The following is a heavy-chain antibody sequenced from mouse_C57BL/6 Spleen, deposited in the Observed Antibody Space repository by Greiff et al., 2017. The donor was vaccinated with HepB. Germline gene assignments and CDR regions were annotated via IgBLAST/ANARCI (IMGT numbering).Heavy chain of an antibody. CDR3: DRATTVAYGAMGY. Sequence: VQLQQSGPGLVAPSQSLSITCTVSGFSLTSYAISWVRQPPGKGLEWLGVIWTGGGTNYNSAIKSRLTISKDNSESQVFLKMNSLQTDDTARYYCDRATTVAYGAMGYWGQGTAVTVSS. D-gene: IGHD1-1*01. CDR1: GFSLTSYA. J-gene: IGHJ4*01. V-gene: IGHV2-9-1*01. CDR2: IWTGGGT.